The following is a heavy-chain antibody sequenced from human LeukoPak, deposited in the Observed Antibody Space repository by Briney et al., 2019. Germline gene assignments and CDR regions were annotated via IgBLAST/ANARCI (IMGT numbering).Heavy chain of an antibody. V-gene: IGHV3-48*03. Sequence: GGSLRLSCAASGFTFSSYEMHWVRQAPEKGLERVSYISSSGGTIYYADSVKGRFTISRDNAKNSLYLQMNSLRAEDTAIYFCARDGRSCSGGSCYPHWGQGTLVTVSS. CDR2: ISSSGGTI. CDR3: ARDGRSCSGGSCYPH. CDR1: GFTFSSYE. D-gene: IGHD2-15*01. J-gene: IGHJ4*02.